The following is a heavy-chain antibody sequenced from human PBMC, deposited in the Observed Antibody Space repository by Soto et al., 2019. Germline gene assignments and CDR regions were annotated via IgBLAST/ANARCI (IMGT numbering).Heavy chain of an antibody. V-gene: IGHV3-20*01. CDR3: ARGGPYSGNWFNWFDP. CDR1: GFTFDDYG. CDR2: INWNGGST. D-gene: IGHD6-13*01. J-gene: IGHJ5*02. Sequence: EVQLVESGGGVVRPGGSLRLSCAASGFTFDDYGMSWVRQAPGKGLEWVSGINWNGGSTGYADSVKGRFTISRDNAKNSLYMQMNSLRAEDTALYHCARGGPYSGNWFNWFDPWGQGTLVTVSS.